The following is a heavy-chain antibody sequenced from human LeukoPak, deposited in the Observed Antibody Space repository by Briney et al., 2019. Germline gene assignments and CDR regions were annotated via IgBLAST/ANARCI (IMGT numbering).Heavy chain of an antibody. CDR1: GGTFSSYT. V-gene: IGHV1-69*02. Sequence: ASVKVSCKASGGTFSSYTISWVRQAPGQGLEWMGRITPILGIANYAQKFQGRVTITADKSTSTAYMELSSPRSEDTAVYYCARNPSGTAMVTSWGQGTLVTVSS. D-gene: IGHD5-18*01. CDR2: ITPILGIA. CDR3: ARNPSGTAMVTS. J-gene: IGHJ5*02.